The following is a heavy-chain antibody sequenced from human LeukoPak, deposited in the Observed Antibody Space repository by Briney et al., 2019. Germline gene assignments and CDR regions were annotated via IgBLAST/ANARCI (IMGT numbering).Heavy chain of an antibody. CDR3: ARPARNYYSYYMDV. Sequence: SETLSLTCAVYGGSFSGYYCSWIRQPPGKGLEWIGEINHSGSTNYNPSLKSRVTMSVDTSKNQFSLRLTSVTAADTAVYFCARPARNYYSYYMDVWGKGTTVTVSS. J-gene: IGHJ6*03. CDR1: GGSFSGYY. CDR2: INHSGST. D-gene: IGHD6-6*01. V-gene: IGHV4-34*01.